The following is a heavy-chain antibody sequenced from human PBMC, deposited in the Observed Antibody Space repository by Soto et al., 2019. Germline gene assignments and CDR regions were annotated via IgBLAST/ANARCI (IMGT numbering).Heavy chain of an antibody. Sequence: PSETLSLTCAFYDGSFTGFHWTWIRRPPGKGLEWIGEIKHSGSTNYNPSLTRRVTISVDTSKNQFSLKLNSVTAADTAVYYCARGVPFGHYSMDVWGQGTTVTVSS. CDR2: IKHSGST. CDR3: ARGVPFGHYSMDV. D-gene: IGHD3-3*01. CDR1: DGSFTGFH. J-gene: IGHJ6*02. V-gene: IGHV4-34*01.